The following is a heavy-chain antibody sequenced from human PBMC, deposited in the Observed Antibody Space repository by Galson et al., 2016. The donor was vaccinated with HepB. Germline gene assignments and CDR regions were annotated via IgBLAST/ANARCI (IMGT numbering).Heavy chain of an antibody. CDR3: GRFHGGY. J-gene: IGHJ4*02. Sequence: ETLSLPCTVYAGSVSSGGYYWGWIRQPPGKGLEWIGDISQSGITNYNPSRKSRVTISLHTSQNQFSMSLSSVTAADTAVYFFGRFHGGYWGQGTLVTVSS. D-gene: IGHD3-10*01. CDR2: ISQSGIT. CDR1: AGSVSSGGYY. V-gene: IGHV4-61*08.